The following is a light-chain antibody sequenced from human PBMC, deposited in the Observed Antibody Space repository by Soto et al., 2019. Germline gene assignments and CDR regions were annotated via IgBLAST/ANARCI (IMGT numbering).Light chain of an antibody. CDR2: DAS. CDR3: QQRSNWPPALT. J-gene: IGKJ4*01. Sequence: EIVLTQSPDTLSLSPGERATLSCRASQSVSGYLGWYQQKPGQAPRLLIYDASNRAYGVPARFRGSGSGTNFTLTISSLEPEDFAVYYCQQRSNWPPALTFGGGTKVEIK. V-gene: IGKV3-11*01. CDR1: QSVSGY.